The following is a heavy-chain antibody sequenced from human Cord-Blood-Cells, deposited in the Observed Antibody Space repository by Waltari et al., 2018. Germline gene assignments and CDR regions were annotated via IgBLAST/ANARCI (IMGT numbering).Heavy chain of an antibody. J-gene: IGHJ5*02. CDR2: FDPEDGEK. CDR1: GYTLTELS. CDR3: ATSTIFPVQDWFDP. V-gene: IGHV1-24*01. Sequence: QVQLVQSGAEVKKPGASVKVSCKVSGYTLTELSMHWVRQAPGKGLEWMGGFDPEDGEKIYAQKFQGRVTRTEDTSTDTAYMELSSLRSEDTAVYYCATSTIFPVQDWFDPWGQGTLVTVSS. D-gene: IGHD3-3*01.